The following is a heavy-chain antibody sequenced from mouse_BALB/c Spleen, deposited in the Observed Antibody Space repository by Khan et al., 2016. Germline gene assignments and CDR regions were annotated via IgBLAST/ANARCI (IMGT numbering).Heavy chain of an antibody. CDR1: GYTFSSYW. J-gene: IGHJ3*01. CDR3: ASRFTY. V-gene: IGHV1-9*01. CDR2: ILPGSGST. Sequence: QVQLQQSGAELMKPGASVKISCKATGYTFSSYWIEWIKQRPGHGLEWIGEILPGSGSTNYNEKFKGKVTFTANPSSNTAYMQLSSLTSKDSAVYYCASRFTYWGQGTLVTVSA.